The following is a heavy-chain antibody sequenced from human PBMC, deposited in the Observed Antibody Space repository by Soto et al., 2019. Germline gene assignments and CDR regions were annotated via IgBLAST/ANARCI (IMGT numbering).Heavy chain of an antibody. D-gene: IGHD5-12*01. CDR3: ATDGSGYGRFDY. Sequence: QVQLEESGPGLVKPSQTLSLTCTVSGASISSADYYWSWIRQPPGKGLEWIGYIFYSGITYYNPSLKSRXXMXLXXSKNQFSLNLNSVTAADTAVYYCATDGSGYGRFDYWGQGTLVTVSS. V-gene: IGHV4-30-4*01. CDR2: IFYSGIT. CDR1: GASISSADYY. J-gene: IGHJ4*02.